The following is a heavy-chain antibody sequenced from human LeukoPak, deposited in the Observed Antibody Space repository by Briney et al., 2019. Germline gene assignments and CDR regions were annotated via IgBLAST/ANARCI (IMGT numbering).Heavy chain of an antibody. Sequence: SETLSLTCTVSAGSISSYYWSWIRQPPGKGLEWLGYINYSGSTSYNPSLKSRVTISVDTSKNQFSLKLTSVTAADTAVYYCARQGPALQYFYYYAMDVWGQGTTVTVSS. CDR3: ARQGPALQYFYYYAMDV. J-gene: IGHJ6*02. CDR2: INYSGST. CDR1: AGSISSYY. V-gene: IGHV4-59*08. D-gene: IGHD3-9*01.